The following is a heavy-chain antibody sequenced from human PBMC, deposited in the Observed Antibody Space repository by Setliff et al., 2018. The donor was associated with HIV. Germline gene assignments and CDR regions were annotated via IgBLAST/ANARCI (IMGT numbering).Heavy chain of an antibody. Sequence: GASVKVSCKASGDIFSRYGISWVRQAPGQGLEWRGGIIPIYGTANSAQKFQGRVTITADESTSTAYMELSTLRSEDTAVYFCARDGGYSGHQWFGDAFDIWGQGTMVTVSS. J-gene: IGHJ3*02. CDR1: GDIFSRYG. D-gene: IGHD5-12*01. CDR2: IIPIYGTA. CDR3: ARDGGYSGHQWFGDAFDI. V-gene: IGHV1-69*13.